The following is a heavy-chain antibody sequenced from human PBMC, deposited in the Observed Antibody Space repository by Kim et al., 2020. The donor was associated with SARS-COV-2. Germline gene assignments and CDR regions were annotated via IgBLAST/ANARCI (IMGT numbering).Heavy chain of an antibody. Sequence: ASVKVSCKASGYTFTSYYMHWVRQAPGQGLEWMGIINPSGGSTSYAQKFQGRVTMTRDTSTSTVYMELSSLRSEDTAVYYCARDREITIFGVVMHKGYYFDYWGQGTLVTVSS. J-gene: IGHJ4*02. CDR3: ARDREITIFGVVMHKGYYFDY. D-gene: IGHD3-3*01. CDR2: INPSGGST. V-gene: IGHV1-46*01. CDR1: GYTFTSYY.